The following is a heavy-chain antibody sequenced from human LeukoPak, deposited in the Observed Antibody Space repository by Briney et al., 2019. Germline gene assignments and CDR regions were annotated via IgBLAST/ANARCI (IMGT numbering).Heavy chain of an antibody. CDR1: GFPFDDYA. CDR2: ISGDGGTT. D-gene: IGHD2-8*01. CDR3: AKVVPGYYYGMDV. Sequence: GGSLRLSCAASGFPFDDYAMHWVRQAPGKGLEWVSLISGDGGTTYYVDSVKGRFTISRDNSKDSLYLQMNSLRIEDTALYYCAKVVPGYYYGMDVWGRGTTVTVCS. V-gene: IGHV3-43*02. J-gene: IGHJ6*02.